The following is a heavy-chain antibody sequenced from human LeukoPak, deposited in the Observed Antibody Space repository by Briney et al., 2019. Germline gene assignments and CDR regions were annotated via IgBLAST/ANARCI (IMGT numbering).Heavy chain of an antibody. CDR2: ISSSGSTI. D-gene: IGHD3-10*02. J-gene: IGHJ6*04. Sequence: GGSLRLSCAACGFTFSSYSMNWVRQARGKGLEWVSYISSSGSTIYYADCVKGGFTIYRDNAKNSVYLQMNSLRAEDAAVYYCAELGITMIGGVWGKGTTVTISS. CDR3: AELGITMIGGV. CDR1: GFTFSSYS. V-gene: IGHV3-48*04.